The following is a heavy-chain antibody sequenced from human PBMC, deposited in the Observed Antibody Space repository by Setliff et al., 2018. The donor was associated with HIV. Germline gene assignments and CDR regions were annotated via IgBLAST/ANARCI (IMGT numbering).Heavy chain of an antibody. J-gene: IGHJ4*02. CDR3: ARDPTGGAARFDY. D-gene: IGHD6-6*01. Sequence: SVKVSCKASGGTFKNLAISWVRQAPGQGLEWMGGVIPSFATANYAQKFQGRITITADELTSTVYMDLNSLKSEDSAVYYCARDPTGGAARFDYWGQGTLVTVSS. V-gene: IGHV1-69*13. CDR1: GGTFKNLA. CDR2: VIPSFATA.